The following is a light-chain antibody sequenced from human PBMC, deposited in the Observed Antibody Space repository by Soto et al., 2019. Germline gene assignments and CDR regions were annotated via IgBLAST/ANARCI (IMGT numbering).Light chain of an antibody. CDR3: KSYAGSNTYV. V-gene: IGLV2-8*01. CDR2: EVV. Sequence: QSGLTEPPAASGSPGQSVTISCTGTKNDIGVYDFVSWYQHHPGKAPRLIIYEVVQRPSGVPDRFSGSKSGNTAPLTVSGLQAADEADYFCKSYAGSNTYVFGSGTKVTVL. J-gene: IGLJ1*01. CDR1: KNDIGVYDF.